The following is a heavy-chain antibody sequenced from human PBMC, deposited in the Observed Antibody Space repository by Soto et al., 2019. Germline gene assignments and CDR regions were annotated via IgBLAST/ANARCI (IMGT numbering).Heavy chain of an antibody. J-gene: IGHJ4*02. CDR3: ARGRIVGATPHFDY. CDR1: GGSFSGYY. V-gene: IGHV4-34*01. D-gene: IGHD1-26*01. CDR2: INHSGST. Sequence: QVQLQQWGAGLLKPSETLSLTCAVYGGSFSGYYWSWIRQPPGKGLEWIGEINHSGSTNYNPSLTSRVTISVDTSKNQFALKLSSVTAADTAVYYCARGRIVGATPHFDYWGQGTLVTVSS.